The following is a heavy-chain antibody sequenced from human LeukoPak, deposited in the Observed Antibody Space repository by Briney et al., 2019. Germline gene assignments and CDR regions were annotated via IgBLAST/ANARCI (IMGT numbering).Heavy chain of an antibody. CDR1: GGPISSGDYS. D-gene: IGHD1-20*01. J-gene: IGHJ5*02. Sequence: RPSETLSLTCTVSGGPISSGDYSWSWIRQPPGKGLEWIGFIYYSGSTSYNPSLKSRVTISVDTSKNQFSLKLSSVTAADTAVYYCARSSKSPTAYNWNDVGGWFDPWGQGTLVTVSS. CDR3: ARSSKSPTAYNWNDVGGWFDP. V-gene: IGHV4-30-4*08. CDR2: IYYSGST.